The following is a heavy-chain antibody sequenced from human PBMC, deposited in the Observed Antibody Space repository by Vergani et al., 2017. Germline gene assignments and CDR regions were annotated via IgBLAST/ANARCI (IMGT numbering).Heavy chain of an antibody. D-gene: IGHD4-17*01. CDR1: GYSFTSYW. CDR3: ARQSGYGDTTVYNWVDP. J-gene: IGHJ5*02. CDR2: IDPSDSYT. V-gene: IGHV5-10-1*03. Sequence: EVQLVPSGAEVKKPGESLRISCKGSGYSFTSYWISWLRQMPGKGLEWMGRIDPSDSYTNYSPSYQGHVTISADKSICTAYLQWSSLKASDTAMSYWARQSGYGDTTVYNWVDPWGQGALVTVSS.